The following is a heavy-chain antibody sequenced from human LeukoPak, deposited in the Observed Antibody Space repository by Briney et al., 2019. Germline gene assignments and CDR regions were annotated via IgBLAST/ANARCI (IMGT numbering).Heavy chain of an antibody. CDR3: ATGVLRYFDWLSKGDAFDI. V-gene: IGHV1-8*01. J-gene: IGHJ3*02. D-gene: IGHD3-9*01. CDR2: MNPNSGNT. CDR1: GYTFTSYD. Sequence: ASVKVSCKASGYTFTSYDINWERQATGQGLEWMGWMNPNSGNTGYAQKFQGRVTMTRNTSISTAYMELSSLRSEDTAVYYCATGVLRYFDWLSKGDAFDIWGQGTMVTVSS.